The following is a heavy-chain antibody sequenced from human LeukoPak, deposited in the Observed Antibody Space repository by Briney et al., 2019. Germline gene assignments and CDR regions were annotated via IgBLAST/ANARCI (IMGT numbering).Heavy chain of an antibody. V-gene: IGHV1-2*02. D-gene: IGHD6-13*01. CDR2: INPNSGGT. J-gene: IGHJ4*02. CDR3: HISGLAAAGPEPQFDY. CDR1: GYTFTGYY. Sequence: GASVKVSCKASGYTFTGYYMHWVRQAPGQGLEWMGWINPNSGGTNYAQKFQGRVTMTRDTSISTAYMELSRLRSDDTAVYYCHISGLAAAGPEPQFDYWGQGTLVTVSS.